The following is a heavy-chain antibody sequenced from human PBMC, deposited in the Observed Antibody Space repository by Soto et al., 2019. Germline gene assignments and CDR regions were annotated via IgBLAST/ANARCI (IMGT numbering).Heavy chain of an antibody. D-gene: IGHD6-19*01. CDR1: GFTLSDYY. V-gene: IGHV3-11*01. Sequence: GSLRVSCAVSGFTLSDYYMSWIRQAPGKGLEWVSYISSSGSTIYYADSVKGRFTISRDNAKNSLYLQMNSLRAEDTAVYYCARERGQWLVPGNWFDPWGQGTLVTVSS. CDR2: ISSSGSTI. J-gene: IGHJ5*02. CDR3: ARERGQWLVPGNWFDP.